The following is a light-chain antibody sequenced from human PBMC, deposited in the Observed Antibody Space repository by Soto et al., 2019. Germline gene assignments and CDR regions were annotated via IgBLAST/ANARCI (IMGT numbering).Light chain of an antibody. Sequence: QTVVTQEPSLTVSPGGTVTLTCGPSTGAVTSRHYPYWFQQKPGQAPRTLIYDTRNKHSWTPARFSGSLLGGKAALTLSGAQPEDEAVYYCLLSYDAARRVFGTGTKLTVL. V-gene: IGLV7-46*01. J-gene: IGLJ1*01. CDR1: TGAVTSRHY. CDR2: DTR. CDR3: LLSYDAARRV.